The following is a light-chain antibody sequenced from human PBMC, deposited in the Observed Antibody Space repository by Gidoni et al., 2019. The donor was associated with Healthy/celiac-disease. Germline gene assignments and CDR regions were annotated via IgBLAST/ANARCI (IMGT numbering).Light chain of an antibody. CDR1: KSISIY. Sequence: DIHMPQSPSSLSVSVGDRGTIPCRASKSISIYLNGYQQKQGKAPKLLIYAASSLQSGVPSRFSGSGSGTDFTLTISSLQPEDFATYYCQQSYSTLRTFGQGTKVEIK. J-gene: IGKJ1*01. CDR2: AAS. V-gene: IGKV1-39*01. CDR3: QQSYSTLRT.